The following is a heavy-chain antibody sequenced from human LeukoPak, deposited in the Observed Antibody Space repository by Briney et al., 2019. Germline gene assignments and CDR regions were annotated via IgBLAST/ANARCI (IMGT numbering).Heavy chain of an antibody. J-gene: IGHJ4*02. V-gene: IGHV3-74*01. CDR3: ARDWVYKIDY. CDR1: GFIFSSYS. D-gene: IGHD5-24*01. Sequence: GGSLRLSCAASGFIFSSYSMSWVRQAPGKGLVWVSRISHDGIISYADSVKGRFTISRDNAKNTLILQMNSLRVEDTAVYYCARDWVYKIDYWGRGTLVTVSS. CDR2: ISHDGII.